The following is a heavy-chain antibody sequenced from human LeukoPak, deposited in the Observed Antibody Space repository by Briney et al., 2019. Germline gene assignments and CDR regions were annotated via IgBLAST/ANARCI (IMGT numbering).Heavy chain of an antibody. CDR3: ATNKRGNIYGYFDF. CDR1: GGSISSHY. CDR2: MYDSVRT. J-gene: IGHJ4*02. Sequence: PSETLSLTCTVPGGSISSHYWSWMRQRPGKGREWIGYMYDSVRTNYTPSIKSRVTLPTDTSKNPFYLRLSSVTAADTAVYYCATNKRGNIYGYFDFWGQGILVTVSS. D-gene: IGHD5-18*01. V-gene: IGHV4-59*11.